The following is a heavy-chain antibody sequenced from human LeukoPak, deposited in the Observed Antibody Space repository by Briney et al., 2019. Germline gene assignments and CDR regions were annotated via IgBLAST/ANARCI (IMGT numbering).Heavy chain of an antibody. CDR3: ARRVWSVTTSYRHWYFDL. D-gene: IGHD4-17*01. J-gene: IGHJ2*01. Sequence: SETLSLTCTASGGSISSSTYYWDWIRQPPGKGLEWIGSIYYSGSTYYNPSLKSRVTISVDTSKNQFSLKLTSVTAADTAVYYCARRVWSVTTSYRHWYFDLWGRGTLVTVSS. CDR1: GGSISSSTYY. V-gene: IGHV4-39*01. CDR2: IYYSGST.